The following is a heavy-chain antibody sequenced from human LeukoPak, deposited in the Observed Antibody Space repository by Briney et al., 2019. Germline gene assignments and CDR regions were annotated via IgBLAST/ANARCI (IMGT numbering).Heavy chain of an antibody. D-gene: IGHD5-24*01. CDR3: SRDGGPRDGYKPRN. CDR1: GGSISSYY. V-gene: IGHV4-59*01. J-gene: IGHJ4*02. CDR2: IYYSGSA. Sequence: SETLSLTCTASGGSISSYYWSWIRQPPGKGLEWIGYIYYSGSANYNPSLKSRVTISVDTSKNQFSLKLSSVTAADTAVYYCSRDGGPRDGYKPRNWGQGTLVTVSS.